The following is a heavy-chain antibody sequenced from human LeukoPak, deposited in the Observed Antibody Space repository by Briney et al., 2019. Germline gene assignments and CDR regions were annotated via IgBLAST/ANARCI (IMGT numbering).Heavy chain of an antibody. Sequence: SETLSLTCTVSGGSISSNSYYWGWNRQPPGRGLEWIGSIYYSGSTYYNPSLKSRVTISVDTSKNQFSLKLSSVTAADTAVYYCARTRGRQLVLYVVYYYYMDVWGKGTTVTVSS. V-gene: IGHV4-39*07. CDR2: IYYSGST. CDR1: GGSISSNSYY. D-gene: IGHD6-6*01. J-gene: IGHJ6*03. CDR3: ARTRGRQLVLYVVYYYYMDV.